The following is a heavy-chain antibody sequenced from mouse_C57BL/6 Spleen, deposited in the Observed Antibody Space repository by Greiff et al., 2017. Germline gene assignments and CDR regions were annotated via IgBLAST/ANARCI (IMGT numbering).Heavy chain of an antibody. V-gene: IGHV1-59*01. CDR3: ARPWDDYAMDY. J-gene: IGHJ4*01. Sequence: QVQLQQPGAELVRPGTSVKLSCKASGYTFTSYWMHWVKQRPGQGLEWIGVIDPSDSYTNYNQKFKGKATLTVDTSSSTAYMQLSSLTSEDSAVYYCARPWDDYAMDYWGQGTSVTVSS. CDR1: GYTFTSYW. D-gene: IGHD4-1*01. CDR2: IDPSDSYT.